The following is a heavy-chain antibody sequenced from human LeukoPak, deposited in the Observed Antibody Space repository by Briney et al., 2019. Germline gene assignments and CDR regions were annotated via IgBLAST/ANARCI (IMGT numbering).Heavy chain of an antibody. Sequence: SETLSLTCTVSGGSISSSSYYWGWIRQPPGKGLEWIGSIYYSGSTYYNPSLKSRVTISVDTSKNQFSLKLSSVTAADTAVYYCARGRNDAFDIWGQGTMVTVSS. CDR2: IYYSGST. V-gene: IGHV4-39*07. J-gene: IGHJ3*02. CDR1: GGSISSSSYY. CDR3: ARGRNDAFDI.